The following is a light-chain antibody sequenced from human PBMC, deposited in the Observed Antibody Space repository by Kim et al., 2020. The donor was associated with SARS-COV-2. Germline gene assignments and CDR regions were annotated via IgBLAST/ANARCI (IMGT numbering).Light chain of an antibody. CDR3: QSYDSSLSGSV. V-gene: IGLV1-40*01. Sequence: VTNSCTGSSSNIGAGYDVHWCRQLPGTAPKLLIYGNSNRPSGVPDRFSGSKSGTSASLAITGLQAEDEADYYCQSYDSSLSGSVFGGGTQLTVL. CDR1: SSNIGAGYD. J-gene: IGLJ2*01. CDR2: GNS.